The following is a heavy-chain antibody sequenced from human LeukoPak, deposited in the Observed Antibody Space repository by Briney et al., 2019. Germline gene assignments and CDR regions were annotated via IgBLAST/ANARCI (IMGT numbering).Heavy chain of an antibody. D-gene: IGHD5-18*01. J-gene: IGHJ6*02. CDR1: GFTFSSYS. V-gene: IGHV3-21*01. CDR3: ARDALDTAMVSRYYYYGMDV. CDR2: ISSSSSYI. Sequence: TGGSLRLSCAASGFTFSSYSTNWVRQAPGKGLEWVSSISSSSSYIYYADSVKGRFTISRDNAKNSLYLQMNSLRAEDTAVYYCARDALDTAMVSRYYYYGMDVWGQGTTVTVSS.